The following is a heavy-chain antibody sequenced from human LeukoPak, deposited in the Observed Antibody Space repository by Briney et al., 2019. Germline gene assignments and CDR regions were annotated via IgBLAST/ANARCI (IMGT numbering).Heavy chain of an antibody. D-gene: IGHD3-22*01. CDR2: INTNTGNP. V-gene: IGHV7-4-1*02. Sequence: VASVKVSCKASGHTFTNYGITWVRQAPGQGLEWMGWINTNTGNPTYAQGFTGRIFFSLDTSVSTAYLQISSLKAEDSAVYYCAKNGLGAVVKTDWGQGTLVTVSS. CDR1: GHTFTNYG. CDR3: AKNGLGAVVKTD. J-gene: IGHJ4*02.